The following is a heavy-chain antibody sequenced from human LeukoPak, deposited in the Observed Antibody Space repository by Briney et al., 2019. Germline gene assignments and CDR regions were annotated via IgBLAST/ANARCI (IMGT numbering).Heavy chain of an antibody. V-gene: IGHV6-1*01. CDR1: GDSVSSNSAA. CDR2: TYYRSKWYN. J-gene: IGHJ6*02. CDR3: ARALLDSSSWYSYYYYGMDV. D-gene: IGHD6-13*01. Sequence: SQTLSLTCAISGDSVSSNSAAWNWIRQSPSRGLEWLGRTYYRSKWYNDYAVSVKSRITINPDTSKNQFSLQLNSVTPEDTAVYYCARALLDSSSWYSYYYYGMDVWGQGTTVTVSS.